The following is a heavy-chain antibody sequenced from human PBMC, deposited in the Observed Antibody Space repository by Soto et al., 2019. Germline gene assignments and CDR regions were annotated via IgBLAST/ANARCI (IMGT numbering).Heavy chain of an antibody. CDR2: IIGHNGIT. V-gene: IGHV3-23*01. Sequence: EVQLLGSGGGLVQPGGSLRLSCAASGFIFDTFDMSWVLQAPGKGLEWVSAIIGHNGITYYSDSVTGRFTISKDNSNKTLYLQMNSLSVEDTAIYYCTKGAWLDDFCGQGVLVTVSS. J-gene: IGHJ4*02. CDR3: TKGAWLDDF. CDR1: GFIFDTFD. D-gene: IGHD6-19*01.